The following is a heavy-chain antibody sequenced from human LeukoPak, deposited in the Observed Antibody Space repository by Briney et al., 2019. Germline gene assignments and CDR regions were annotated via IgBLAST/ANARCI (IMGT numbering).Heavy chain of an antibody. V-gene: IGHV1-3*01. CDR3: ARDLKQFGGWFDY. Sequence: ASVKVSCKASGCTFTNDAIHWVRQAPGQRLEWVGWINAGNGNTKYSPKFQGRVTITRDTSASTAYMELSSLRSEDTAVYYCARDLKQFGGWFDYWGQGTLVTVSS. CDR2: INAGNGNT. D-gene: IGHD6-19*01. J-gene: IGHJ4*02. CDR1: GCTFTNDA.